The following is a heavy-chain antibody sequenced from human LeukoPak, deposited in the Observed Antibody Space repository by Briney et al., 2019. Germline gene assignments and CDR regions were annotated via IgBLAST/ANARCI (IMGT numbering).Heavy chain of an antibody. Sequence: PSESLSLTCIVSGGSISGGGYYWSWIRQHPGKGPEWIGYIYYGGSTYYNPSLKSRVTISVDTSKNQFSLKLSSVTAADTAVYYCARDIVAAAGTIWGALDYWGQGTLVTVSS. D-gene: IGHD6-13*01. CDR2: IYYGGST. J-gene: IGHJ4*02. CDR3: ARDIVAAAGTIWGALDY. V-gene: IGHV4-31*03. CDR1: GGSISGGGYY.